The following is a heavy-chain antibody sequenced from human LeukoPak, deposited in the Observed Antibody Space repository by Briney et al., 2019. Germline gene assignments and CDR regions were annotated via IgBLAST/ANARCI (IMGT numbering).Heavy chain of an antibody. CDR3: ARDLVYCSSTSCSNWFDP. Sequence: PSETLSLTCTVSGGSISSYYWSWIRQPAGKGLEWIGRIYTSGSTNYNPSLKSRVTISVDTSKNQFSLKLSSVTAADTAVYYCARDLVYCSSTSCSNWFDPWGQGTLVTVSS. V-gene: IGHV4-4*07. CDR1: GGSISSYY. CDR2: IYTSGST. D-gene: IGHD2-2*01. J-gene: IGHJ5*02.